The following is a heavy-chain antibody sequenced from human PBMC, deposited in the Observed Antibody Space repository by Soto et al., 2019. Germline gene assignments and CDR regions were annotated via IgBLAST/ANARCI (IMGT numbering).Heavy chain of an antibody. CDR3: ASLYCSGGSCYRAEYFQH. J-gene: IGHJ1*01. Sequence: SVKVSCKASGGTFSSYTISWVRQAPGQGLEWMGRIIPILGIANYAQKFQGRVTITADKSTSTAYMELSSLRSEDTAVYYCASLYCSGGSCYRAEYFQHWGQGTLVTVSS. CDR1: GGTFSSYT. CDR2: IIPILGIA. V-gene: IGHV1-69*02. D-gene: IGHD2-15*01.